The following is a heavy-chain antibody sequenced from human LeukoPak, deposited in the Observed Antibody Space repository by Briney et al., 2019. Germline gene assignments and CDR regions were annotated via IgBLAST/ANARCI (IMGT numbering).Heavy chain of an antibody. D-gene: IGHD3-10*02. J-gene: IGHJ6*04. CDR3: AELGITMIGGV. V-gene: IGHV3-21*01. CDR2: ISPSGGAI. CDR1: GFSFSPSA. Sequence: GGSLRLSCAASGFSFSPSAMNWVRQAPGRGLEWVSSISPSGGAIFYAESLRGRFTISRDNAKNSLYLQMNSLRAEDTAVYYCAELGITMIGGVWGKGTTVTISS.